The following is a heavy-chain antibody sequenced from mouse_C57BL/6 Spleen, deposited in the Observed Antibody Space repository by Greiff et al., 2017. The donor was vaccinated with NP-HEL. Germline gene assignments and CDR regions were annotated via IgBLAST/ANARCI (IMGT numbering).Heavy chain of an antibody. J-gene: IGHJ1*03. CDR3: AMWLGGYFDV. CDR2: INPNNGGT. CDR1: GYTFTDYN. Sequence: EVKLVESGPELVKPGASVKMSCKASGYTFTDYNMHWVKQSHGKSLEWIGYINPNNGGTSYNQKFKGKATLTVNKSSSTAYMELRSLTSEDSAVYYCAMWLGGYFDVWGTGTTVTVSS. V-gene: IGHV1-22*01. D-gene: IGHD2-2*01.